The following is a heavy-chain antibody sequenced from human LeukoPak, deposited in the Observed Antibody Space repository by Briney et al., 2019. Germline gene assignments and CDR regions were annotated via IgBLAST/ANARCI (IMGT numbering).Heavy chain of an antibody. CDR2: ISPSGGST. Sequence: ASVKVCCKASGYTFTSYYMHWVRQAPGQGVEWMGIISPSGGSTSYAQKFQGRATMTRDTSTSTVYMELSSLRSEDTAVYYCARRRHATLGVDYWGQGTLVTVSS. CDR1: GYTFTSYY. CDR3: ARRRHATLGVDY. D-gene: IGHD1-26*01. V-gene: IGHV1-46*01. J-gene: IGHJ4*02.